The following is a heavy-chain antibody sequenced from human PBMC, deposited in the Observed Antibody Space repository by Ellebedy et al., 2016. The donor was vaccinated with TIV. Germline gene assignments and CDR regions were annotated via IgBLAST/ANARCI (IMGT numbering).Heavy chain of an antibody. J-gene: IGHJ3*02. Sequence: GGSLRLSXAASGFTFSSYGMHWVRQAPGKGLEWVAVIWYDGSNKYYADSVKGRFTISRDSAKNTLYLQMNSLRAEDTAVYYCARDPIDSSGYMADAFDIWGQGTMVTVSS. CDR1: GFTFSSYG. V-gene: IGHV3-33*01. CDR2: IWYDGSNK. CDR3: ARDPIDSSGYMADAFDI. D-gene: IGHD3-22*01.